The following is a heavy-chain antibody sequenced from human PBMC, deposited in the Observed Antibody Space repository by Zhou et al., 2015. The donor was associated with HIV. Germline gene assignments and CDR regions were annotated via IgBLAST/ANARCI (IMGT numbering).Heavy chain of an antibody. CDR3: VGSEVNVFYAFDI. CDR2: IIPNFHIT. Sequence: QVQLMQSGADVKKPGASVKVSCKPSGGSFSNIGFNWVRRAPGQGLEWMGGIIPNFHITKQAQKFQGRVTLTADESTSTVYMELNSLDSDDTALYYCVGSEVNVFYAFDIWGQGTTVAVSP. J-gene: IGHJ3*02. D-gene: IGHD3-10*01. V-gene: IGHV1-69*01. CDR1: GGSFSNIG.